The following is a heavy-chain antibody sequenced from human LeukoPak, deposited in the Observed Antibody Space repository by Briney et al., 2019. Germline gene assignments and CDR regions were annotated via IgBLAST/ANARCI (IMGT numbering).Heavy chain of an antibody. Sequence: ASVKVSCKASGGTFSSYAISWVRQAPGQGLEWMGIINLSGGSTSYAQKFQGRVTMTRDTSTSAVYMELSSLRSEDTAVYYCARLNAYYYDSSERPDSTNWYFDLWGRGTLVTVSS. CDR3: ARLNAYYYDSSERPDSTNWYFDL. D-gene: IGHD3-22*01. CDR1: GGTFSSYA. CDR2: INLSGGST. V-gene: IGHV1-46*01. J-gene: IGHJ2*01.